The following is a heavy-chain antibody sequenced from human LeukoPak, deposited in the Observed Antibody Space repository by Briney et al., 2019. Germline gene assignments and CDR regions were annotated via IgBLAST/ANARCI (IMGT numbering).Heavy chain of an antibody. J-gene: IGHJ5*02. CDR2: IYTSGST. CDR3: ARGYGLWELLGGWFDP. CDR1: GGSISSGSYY. Sequence: PSETLSLTCTVSGGSISSGSYYWSWIRQPAGKGLEWIGRIYTSGSTNYNPSLKSRVTISVDTSKNQFSLKLSSVTPEDTAVYYCARGYGLWELLGGWFDPWGQGTLVTVSS. V-gene: IGHV4-61*02. D-gene: IGHD1-26*01.